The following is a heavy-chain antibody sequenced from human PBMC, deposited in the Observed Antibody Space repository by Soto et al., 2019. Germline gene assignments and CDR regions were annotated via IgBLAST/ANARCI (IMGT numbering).Heavy chain of an antibody. CDR1: GGSISSYY. V-gene: IGHV4-59*01. CDR3: ASGRITGTTADFDY. J-gene: IGHJ4*02. D-gene: IGHD1-7*01. CDR2: IYYSGST. Sequence: SETLSLTCTVSGGSISSYYWSWIRQPPGKGLEWIGYIYYSGSTNYNPSLKSRVTISVDTSKNQFSLKLSSVTAADTAVYYCASGRITGTTADFDYWGQGTLVTVSS.